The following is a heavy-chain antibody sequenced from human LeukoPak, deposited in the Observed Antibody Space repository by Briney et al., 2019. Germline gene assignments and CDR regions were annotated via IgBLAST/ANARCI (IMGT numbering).Heavy chain of an antibody. CDR2: ITKTSTSM. CDR3: QVAGTVY. J-gene: IGHJ4*02. V-gene: IGHV3-48*01. CDR1: GFIFSNFC. D-gene: IGHD2-15*01. Sequence: GGSLRLSCVASGFIFSNFCMDWVRQAPGKGLEWISYITKTSTSMYYADSVKGRFTISRDNGKNSLFLQMNSLRAEDTAVYYCQVAGTVYWGQGTLVTVSS.